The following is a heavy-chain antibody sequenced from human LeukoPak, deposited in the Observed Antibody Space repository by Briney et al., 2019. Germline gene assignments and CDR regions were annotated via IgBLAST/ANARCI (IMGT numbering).Heavy chain of an antibody. CDR2: ISGSGGST. V-gene: IGHV3-23*01. D-gene: IGHD2-2*02. Sequence: GGSLRLSCAASGFTLSSYAMSWVRQAPGKGLEWVSAISGSGGSTYYADSVKGRFTISRDNSKNTLYLQMNSLRAEDTAVYYCAKDQLGAYCSSTSCYNFDYSGQGTLVTVSS. CDR1: GFTLSSYA. J-gene: IGHJ4*02. CDR3: AKDQLGAYCSSTSCYNFDY.